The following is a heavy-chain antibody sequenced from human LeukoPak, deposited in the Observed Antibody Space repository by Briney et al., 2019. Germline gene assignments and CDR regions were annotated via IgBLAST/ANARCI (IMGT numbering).Heavy chain of an antibody. D-gene: IGHD3-22*01. CDR2: ISYDGSNK. V-gene: IGHV3-30*18. CDR3: AKGHYDSSGYWLDY. CDR1: GFTFSSYG. Sequence: PGRSLRLSCAASGFTFSSYGMHWVRQAPGKGLEWVAVISYDGSNKYYADSVEGRFTISRDNSKNTLYLQMNSLRAEDTAVYYCAKGHYDSSGYWLDYWGQGTLVTVSS. J-gene: IGHJ4*02.